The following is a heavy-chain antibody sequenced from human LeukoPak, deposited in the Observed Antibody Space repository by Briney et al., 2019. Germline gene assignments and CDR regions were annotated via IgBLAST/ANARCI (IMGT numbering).Heavy chain of an antibody. J-gene: IGHJ5*02. D-gene: IGHD3-3*01. CDR1: GGTFSSYA. CDR3: TRVGADFDFWSGYYKRGRWFDP. V-gene: IGHV1-69*13. CDR2: IIPIFGTA. Sequence: GASVKVSCKASGGTFSSYAISWVRQAPGQGLEWMGGIIPIFGTANYAQTFQGRVTITADESTSTAYMEQSSLRSEDTAVYYCTRVGADFDFWSGYYKRGRWFDPWGQGTLVTVSS.